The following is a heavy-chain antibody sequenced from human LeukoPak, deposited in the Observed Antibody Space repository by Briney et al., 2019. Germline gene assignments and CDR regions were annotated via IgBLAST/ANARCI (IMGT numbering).Heavy chain of an antibody. CDR1: GGTFSSYA. CDR2: IKQDGSEK. D-gene: IGHD3-22*01. V-gene: IGHV3-7*01. J-gene: IGHJ4*02. Sequence: SCKASGGTFSSYAISWVRQAPGKGLEWVANIKQDGSEKYYVDSVKGRFTISRDNAKNSLYLQMNSLRAEDTAVYYCARVPFPPYYDSSGYYRREYWGQGTLVTVSS. CDR3: ARVPFPPYYDSSGYYRREY.